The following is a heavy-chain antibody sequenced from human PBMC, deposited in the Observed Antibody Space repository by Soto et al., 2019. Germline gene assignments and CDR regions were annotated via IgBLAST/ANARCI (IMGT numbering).Heavy chain of an antibody. CDR1: GYTFTSYY. J-gene: IGHJ4*02. CDR2: INPSGGST. CDR3: ARIIAVAGTIYFDY. V-gene: IGHV1-46*01. Sequence: ASVKVSCKASGYTFTSYYMHWVRQAPGQGLEWMGIINPSGGSTSYAQKFQGRVTMTRDTSTSTVYMELSSLSSVTAADTAVYYCARIIAVAGTIYFDYWGQGTLVTVSS. D-gene: IGHD6-19*01.